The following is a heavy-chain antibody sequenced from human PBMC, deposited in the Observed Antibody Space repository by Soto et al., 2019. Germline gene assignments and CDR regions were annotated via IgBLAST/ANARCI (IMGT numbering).Heavy chain of an antibody. V-gene: IGHV3-23*01. D-gene: IGHD4-17*01. CDR1: GITFSNYA. CDR2: IVSSGGVT. Sequence: EVQLLESGGGLVQPGGSLRLSCAASGITFSNYAMYWVRLAPGKGLEWVSTIVSSGGVTYYAGSVKGRFTISRDNSKSTVYLQMDSLGAEDTAVYFCASTFPLHYGDPSGFDYWGQGTLVAVSS. J-gene: IGHJ4*02. CDR3: ASTFPLHYGDPSGFDY.